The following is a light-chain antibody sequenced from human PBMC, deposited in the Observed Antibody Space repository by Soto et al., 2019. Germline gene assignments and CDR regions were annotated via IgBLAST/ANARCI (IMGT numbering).Light chain of an antibody. CDR1: QSVTGNY. CDR3: QQYGSTPPT. Sequence: VLTQSPGTLSVSPGERVTVTCGAGQSVTGNYLAWYQQKPGQAPRLLIYGASYRATGIPDRFSGSGSGTDFSLTVSRLEPEDFAVYCCQQYGSTPPTFGQGTKVEMK. J-gene: IGKJ1*01. V-gene: IGKV3-20*01. CDR2: GAS.